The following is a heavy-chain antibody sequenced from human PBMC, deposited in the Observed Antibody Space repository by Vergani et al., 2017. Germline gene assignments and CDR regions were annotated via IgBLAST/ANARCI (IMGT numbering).Heavy chain of an antibody. CDR3: ARDQXIVHYYDSSGYYFEAFDI. V-gene: IGHV4-39*07. Sequence: QLQLQESGPGLVKPSETLSLTCTVSGGSISSSSYYWGWIRQPPGKGLEWIGSIYYSGSTYYNPSLKSRVTISVDTSKNQFSLKLSSVTAADTAVYYCARDQXIVHYYDSSGYYFEAFDIWGQGTMVTVSS. CDR1: GGSISSSSYY. J-gene: IGHJ3*02. D-gene: IGHD3-22*01. CDR2: IYYSGST.